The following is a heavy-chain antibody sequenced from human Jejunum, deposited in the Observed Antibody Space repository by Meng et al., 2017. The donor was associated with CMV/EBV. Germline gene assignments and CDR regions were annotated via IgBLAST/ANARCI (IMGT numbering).Heavy chain of an antibody. CDR2: INRSGGT. CDR3: ARGNQLVSDS. J-gene: IGHJ4*02. Sequence: ACAVYGGSFDGSYWTWLRQPPGKGLEWIGEINRSGGTDYNPSLKNLVTISVDTSKNQFSLKLSSVTAADTAVYYCARGNQLVSDSWGQGTLVTVSS. CDR1: GGSFDGSY. V-gene: IGHV4-34*01. D-gene: IGHD1-1*01.